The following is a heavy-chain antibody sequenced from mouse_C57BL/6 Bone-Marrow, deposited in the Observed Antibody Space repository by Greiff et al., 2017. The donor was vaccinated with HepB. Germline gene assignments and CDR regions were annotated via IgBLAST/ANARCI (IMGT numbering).Heavy chain of an antibody. J-gene: IGHJ1*03. D-gene: IGHD4-1*01. Sequence: EVKLVESGGGLVQPGGSLKLSCAASGFTFSDYYMYWVRQTPEKRLEWVAYISNGGGSTYYPDTVKGRFTISRDNAKNTLYLQMSRLKSEDTAMYYCASRNWEGWYFDVWGTGTTVTVSS. CDR3: ASRNWEGWYFDV. CDR1: GFTFSDYY. V-gene: IGHV5-12*01. CDR2: ISNGGGST.